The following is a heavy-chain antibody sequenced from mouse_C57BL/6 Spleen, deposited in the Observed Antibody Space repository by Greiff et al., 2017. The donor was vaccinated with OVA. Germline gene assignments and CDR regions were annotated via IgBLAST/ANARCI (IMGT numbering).Heavy chain of an antibody. V-gene: IGHV3-6*01. D-gene: IGHD2-4*01. CDR1: GDSTSPGYL. CDR2: KSYDGNN. Sequence: FVESGPVLLKPPQCLSLPSSVSGDSTSPGYLWKWIRQFPGNKLEWMGYKSYDGNNNYNPSLKNRVSITRDTSKNQVFLKLNSVTTEDTATYYSARYDYGFAYWGQGTLVTVSA. CDR3: ARYDYGFAY. J-gene: IGHJ3*01.